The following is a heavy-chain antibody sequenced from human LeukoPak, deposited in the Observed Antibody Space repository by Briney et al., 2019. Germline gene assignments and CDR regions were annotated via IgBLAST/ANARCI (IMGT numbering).Heavy chain of an antibody. V-gene: IGHV3-21*01. D-gene: IGHD3-10*01. Sequence: GGSLRLSCAASGFTFSSYSLNWVRQAPGKGLEWVSSISSSSSYIYHADSVKGRFTISRDNAKNSLYLQMNSLRAEDTAVYYCARDRHHRFGELFPWGQGTRVTVSS. J-gene: IGHJ4*02. CDR1: GFTFSSYS. CDR2: ISSSSSYI. CDR3: ARDRHHRFGELFP.